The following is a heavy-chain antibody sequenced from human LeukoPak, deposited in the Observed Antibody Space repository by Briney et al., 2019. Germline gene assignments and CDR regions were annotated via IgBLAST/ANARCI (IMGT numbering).Heavy chain of an antibody. CDR3: AEARYYYDGSDY. CDR1: GYTFTSYY. V-gene: IGHV1-46*01. D-gene: IGHD3-22*01. CDR2: INPSGGST. J-gene: IGHJ4*02. Sequence: GASVKVSCKASGYTFTSYYMHWVRQAPGQGLEWMGIINPSGGSTSYAQKFQGRVTMTRDMSTSTVYMELSSLRSEDTAVYYCAEARYYYDGSDYWGQGTLVTVSS.